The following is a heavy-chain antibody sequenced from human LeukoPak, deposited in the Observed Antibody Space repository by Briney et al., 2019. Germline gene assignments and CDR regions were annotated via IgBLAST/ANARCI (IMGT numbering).Heavy chain of an antibody. CDR1: VGTLTNYA. Sequence: GASVKVSCKASVGTLTNYAFSWVRQAPGQGLEWMGGIIPAFGTPNYAQKFQDRVTITADESTNTLYMELSSLRSEDTAVYYCGRDPPRPEYKIFDPWGQGTLVTVSS. CDR3: GRDPPRPEYKIFDP. D-gene: IGHD1-1*01. V-gene: IGHV1-69*01. J-gene: IGHJ5*02. CDR2: IIPAFGTP.